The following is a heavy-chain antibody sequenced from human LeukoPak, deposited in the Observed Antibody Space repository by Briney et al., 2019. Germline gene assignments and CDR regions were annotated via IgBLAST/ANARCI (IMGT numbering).Heavy chain of an antibody. CDR1: GFTFSSYG. D-gene: IGHD2-15*01. V-gene: IGHV3-33*01. J-gene: IGHJ6*02. Sequence: GGSLRLSCAASGFTFSSYGMHWVRQAPGKGLEWVAVIWYDGSNKYYADSVKGRFTISRDNSKNTLYLQMNSLRAEDTAVYYCARDGYCSGGSCYSDYYYGMDVWGQGTTVTASS. CDR2: IWYDGSNK. CDR3: ARDGYCSGGSCYSDYYYGMDV.